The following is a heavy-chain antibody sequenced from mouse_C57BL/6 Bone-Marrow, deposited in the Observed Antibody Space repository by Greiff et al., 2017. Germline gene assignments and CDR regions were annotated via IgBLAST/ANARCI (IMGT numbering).Heavy chain of an antibody. J-gene: IGHJ3*01. Sequence: QVQLKESGAELVRPGTSVKVSCKASGYAFTNYLIEWVKQRPGQGLEWIGVINPGSGGTNYNEKFKGKATLTADKSSSTAYMQLSSLTSEDSAVYFCARWGYGSSPAWFAYWGQGTLVTVSA. CDR1: GYAFTNYL. CDR3: ARWGYGSSPAWFAY. V-gene: IGHV1-54*01. D-gene: IGHD1-1*01. CDR2: INPGSGGT.